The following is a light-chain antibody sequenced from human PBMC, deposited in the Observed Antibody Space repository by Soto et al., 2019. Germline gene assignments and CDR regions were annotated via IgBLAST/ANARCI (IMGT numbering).Light chain of an antibody. Sequence: QSALAQPASVSGSPGQSITISCTGTSGFVGSFSLVSWYQKHPGKAPKVMISEGHRRPSGVSDRFSGSKSGNTASLTISGLQAEDEADYYCSSFTSSGTLEVVVGGGTKVTVL. CDR3: SSFTSSGTLEVV. CDR1: SGFVGSFSL. J-gene: IGLJ3*02. V-gene: IGLV2-14*02. CDR2: EGH.